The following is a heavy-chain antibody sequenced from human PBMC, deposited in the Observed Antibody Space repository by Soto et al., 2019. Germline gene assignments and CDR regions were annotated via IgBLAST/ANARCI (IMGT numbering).Heavy chain of an antibody. CDR3: ARDRKWGGMATIHYFDS. V-gene: IGHV3-9*02. D-gene: IGHD5-12*01. CDR2: ISSNSDTI. CDR1: GFTADDYA. J-gene: IGHJ4*02. Sequence: DVQLVESGGGLVQPGRSLRLSCVASGFTADDYALHWVRQAPGKGVVWVSGISSNSDTIHYANSVTGRFTISRDNAKNSLLLQMNSLRPEDTAVYYCARDRKWGGMATIHYFDSWGQGTLVTVS.